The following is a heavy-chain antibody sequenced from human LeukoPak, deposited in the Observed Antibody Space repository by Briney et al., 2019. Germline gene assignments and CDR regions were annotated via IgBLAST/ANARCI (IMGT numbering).Heavy chain of an antibody. Sequence: GGSLRLSCAASGFTFSNYAMSWVRQAPGKGLEWVSTILGSGGGDTTYYADSVKGRFTISRDNAKNSLYLQMNSLRAEDMALYYCAKADCSSTSCYKAFEIWGQGTMVTVSS. D-gene: IGHD2-2*02. V-gene: IGHV3-23*01. CDR1: GFTFSNYA. J-gene: IGHJ3*02. CDR3: AKADCSSTSCYKAFEI. CDR2: ILGSGGGDTT.